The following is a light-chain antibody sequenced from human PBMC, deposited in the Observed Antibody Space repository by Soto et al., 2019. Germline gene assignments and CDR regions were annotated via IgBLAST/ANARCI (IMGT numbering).Light chain of an antibody. V-gene: IGLV4-60*03. CDR3: ETWDSNTV. J-gene: IGLJ2*01. CDR1: SGHSSYI. Sequence: QPVLTQSSSASASLGSSVKLTCTLSSGHSSYIIAWHQQQPGKAPRYLMKLEGSGSYNKGSGVPDRFSGSSSGADRYLTISNLQSEDEADYYCETWDSNTVFGGGTKRPS. CDR2: LEGSGSY.